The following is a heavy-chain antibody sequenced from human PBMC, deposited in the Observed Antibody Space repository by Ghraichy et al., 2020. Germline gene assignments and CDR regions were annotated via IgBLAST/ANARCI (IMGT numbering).Heavy chain of an antibody. Sequence: GESLNISCSASGFTFSSYAMHWVRQAPGKGLEYVSAISSNGGSTYYADSVKGRFTISRDNSKNTLYLQMSSLRAEDTAVYYCVKDWIGIFGVVITPYYYYVMDVWGQGTTVTVSS. CDR3: VKDWIGIFGVVITPYYYYVMDV. D-gene: IGHD3-3*01. J-gene: IGHJ6*02. CDR2: ISSNGGST. V-gene: IGHV3-64D*06. CDR1: GFTFSSYA.